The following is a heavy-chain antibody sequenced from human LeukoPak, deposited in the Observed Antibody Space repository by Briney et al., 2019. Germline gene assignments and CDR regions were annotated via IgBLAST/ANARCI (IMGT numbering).Heavy chain of an antibody. V-gene: IGHV1-8*01. J-gene: IGHJ4*02. CDR1: GHTFTSYD. CDR2: MNTNSGNT. D-gene: IGHD3-22*01. CDR3: ARGSLFYDSRDNY. Sequence: ASVKVSCKASGHTFTSYDINWVRQATGQGLEWMGWMNTNSGNTGYAQKFQGRVTMTRNTSISTAYMELSSLRSEDTAVYYCARGSLFYDSRDNYWGQGTLVTVSS.